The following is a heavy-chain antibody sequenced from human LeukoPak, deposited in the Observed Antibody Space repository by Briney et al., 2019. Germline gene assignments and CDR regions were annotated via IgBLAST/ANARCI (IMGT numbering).Heavy chain of an antibody. CDR1: GGSFSGYY. D-gene: IGHD6-13*01. Sequence: SSETLSLTCAVYGGSFSGYYWSWIRQPPGKGLEWIGEINHSGSTNYNPSLKSRVTISVDTSKNQFSLKLSSVTAADTAVYYCARTLAPDSSSWYGYYYGMDVWGQGTTVTVSS. J-gene: IGHJ6*02. V-gene: IGHV4-34*01. CDR2: INHSGST. CDR3: ARTLAPDSSSWYGYYYGMDV.